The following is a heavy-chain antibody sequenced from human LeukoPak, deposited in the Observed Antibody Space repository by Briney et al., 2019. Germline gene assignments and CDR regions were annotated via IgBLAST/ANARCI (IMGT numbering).Heavy chain of an antibody. CDR3: ARGPPRGYDFWRGRPVYFDY. Sequence: SETLSLTCTVSGGSISSSYWSWIRQPPGKGLEWIGYIYYSGSTNYNPSLKSRFTISVDTSKNQFSLKLNSVTAADTAVYYCARGPPRGYDFWRGRPVYFDYWGQGTLVTVSS. J-gene: IGHJ4*02. CDR2: IYYSGST. D-gene: IGHD3-3*01. CDR1: GGSISSSY. V-gene: IGHV4-59*12.